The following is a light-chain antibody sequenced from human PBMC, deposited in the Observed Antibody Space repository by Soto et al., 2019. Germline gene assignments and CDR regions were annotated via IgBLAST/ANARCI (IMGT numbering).Light chain of an antibody. J-gene: IGKJ1*01. CDR1: QGISTY. V-gene: IGKV1-39*01. CDR2: EAS. CDR3: QQTYRTRT. Sequence: DIQMTQSPSSLSASVGDRVTITCRASQGISTYLKWYQHRPGKAPKLLSFEASTLHRVVPSRFSASGSGTDFTLASSCLQPEEFASYYWQQTYRTRTFGPGTRVE.